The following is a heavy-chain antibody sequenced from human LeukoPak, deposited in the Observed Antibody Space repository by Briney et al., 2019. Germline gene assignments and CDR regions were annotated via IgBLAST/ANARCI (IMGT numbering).Heavy chain of an antibody. CDR1: GFTFSSYA. V-gene: IGHV3-23*01. D-gene: IGHD6-6*01. CDR3: ANGDSSSYYFDY. J-gene: IGHJ4*02. CDR2: ISGSGGST. Sequence: GGSLRLSCAASGFTFSSYAMSWVRQAPGKGLEWVSAISGSGGSTYYADSVKGRFTISRDNSKNTLYLQMNGLRAEDTAVYYCANGDSSSYYFDYWGQGTLVTVSS.